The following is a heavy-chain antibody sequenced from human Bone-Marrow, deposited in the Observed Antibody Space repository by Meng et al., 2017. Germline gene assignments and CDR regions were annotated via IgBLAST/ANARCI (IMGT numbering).Heavy chain of an antibody. V-gene: IGHV3-21*01. Sequence: GGSLRLSCAASGFTFSSYGMHWVRQAPGKGLEWVSSISSSSSYIYYADSVKGRFTISRDNAKNSLYLQMNSLRAEDTAVYYCARDGRGAYDILTGYYPGDYYYGMDVWGQGTTVTVSS. D-gene: IGHD3-9*01. CDR2: ISSSSSYI. CDR1: GFTFSSYG. J-gene: IGHJ6*02. CDR3: ARDGRGAYDILTGYYPGDYYYGMDV.